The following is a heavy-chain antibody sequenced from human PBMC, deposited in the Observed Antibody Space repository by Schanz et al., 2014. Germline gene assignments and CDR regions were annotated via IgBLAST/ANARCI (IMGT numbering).Heavy chain of an antibody. CDR3: ARLDSSSWYPRY. D-gene: IGHD6-13*01. J-gene: IGHJ4*02. CDR1: GFTFSNYA. Sequence: EVQLLESGGGLVQPGGSLRLSCAASGFTFSNYAMGWVRQTPGKGLEWVSRMIGSGSSVFYADSVKGRFTISRDNSKNTLYLQMNSLRAEDTAVYYCARLDSSSWYPRYWGQGTLVTVSS. CDR2: MIGSGSSV. V-gene: IGHV3-23*01.